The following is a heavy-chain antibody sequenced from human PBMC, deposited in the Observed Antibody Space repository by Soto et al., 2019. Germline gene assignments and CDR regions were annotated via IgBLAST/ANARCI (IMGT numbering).Heavy chain of an antibody. CDR3: AKDPLLRTAAYYFDY. D-gene: IGHD2-15*01. CDR2: ISGSGGST. CDR1: GFTFSSYA. J-gene: IGHJ4*02. V-gene: IGHV3-23*01. Sequence: GGSLRLSCAASGFTFSSYAMSWVRQAPGKGLEWVSAISGSGGSTYYADSVKGRFTISRDNSKNTLYLQMNSLRAEDTAVYYCAKDPLLRTAAYYFDYWGQGTLVTVSS.